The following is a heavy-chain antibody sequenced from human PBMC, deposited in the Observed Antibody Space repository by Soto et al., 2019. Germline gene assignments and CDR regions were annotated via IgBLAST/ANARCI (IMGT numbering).Heavy chain of an antibody. V-gene: IGHV5-51*01. J-gene: IGHJ6*02. Sequence: GESLKISCKGSGYNFTNYWIGWVRQMPGKGLEWMGIIYPGDSDTRYSPSFQGQVTISADKSISTAYLQWSSLKASDTAMYFCARRNFGAGTTWGSYGLDVWGQGTTVTVS. CDR3: ARRNFGAGTTWGSYGLDV. CDR1: GYNFTNYW. CDR2: IYPGDSDT. D-gene: IGHD1-7*01.